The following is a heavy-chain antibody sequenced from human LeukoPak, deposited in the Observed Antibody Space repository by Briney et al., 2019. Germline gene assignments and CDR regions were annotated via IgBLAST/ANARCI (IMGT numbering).Heavy chain of an antibody. CDR1: RFVFPSHG. V-gene: IGHV3-30*02. CDR2: IRYDGSEK. CDR3: VRDTSVGAAYFDF. J-gene: IGHJ4*02. D-gene: IGHD1-26*01. Sequence: GGSLRLSCAASRFVFPSHGMHWVRQAPGKGLEWVAFIRYDGSEKYYADSVQGRFSISRDNSKNTLSLQMTTLRPDDTAVYYCVRDTSVGAAYFDFWGQGALVAVSS.